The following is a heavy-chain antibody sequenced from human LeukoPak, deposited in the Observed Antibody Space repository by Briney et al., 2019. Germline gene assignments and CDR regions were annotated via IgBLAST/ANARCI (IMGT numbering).Heavy chain of an antibody. D-gene: IGHD6-6*01. J-gene: IGHJ4*02. Sequence: SETLSLTCAVYGGSFSGYYWSWIRQPPGKGLEWIGEINHSGSTNYNPSLKSRVTISVDTSKNQFSLKLSSVTAADTAVYYCARDASIAARLDFDYWGQGTLVTVSS. CDR1: GGSFSGYY. V-gene: IGHV4-34*01. CDR2: INHSGST. CDR3: ARDASIAARLDFDY.